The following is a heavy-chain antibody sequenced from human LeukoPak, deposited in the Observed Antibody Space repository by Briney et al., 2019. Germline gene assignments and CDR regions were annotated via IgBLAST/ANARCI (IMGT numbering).Heavy chain of an antibody. Sequence: PGGSLRLSCAASGFAFSTYAMTWVRQTPGKGLEWVSAVTGSGTTTYYADSVEGRFTISRDNSNNTLFLQMNSLRADDTAIYYCAKGKVSDSWGQGTLVTVSS. J-gene: IGHJ4*02. CDR1: GFAFSTYA. V-gene: IGHV3-23*01. D-gene: IGHD3-10*01. CDR2: VTGSGTTT. CDR3: AKGKVSDS.